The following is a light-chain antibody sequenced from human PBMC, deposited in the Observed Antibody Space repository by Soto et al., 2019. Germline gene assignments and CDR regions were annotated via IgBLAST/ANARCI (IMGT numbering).Light chain of an antibody. CDR2: EVN. CDR3: TSYAGGNNV. Sequence: QSALTQPPSASGSPGQSVTISCTGTSSDVGGYNYLSWYQQHPGKVPKLRVYEVNKRPSGVPDRFSGSKSGNTASLTVSGLQAEDEADYYCTSYAGGNNVFGTGTKVTVL. CDR1: SSDVGGYNY. V-gene: IGLV2-8*01. J-gene: IGLJ1*01.